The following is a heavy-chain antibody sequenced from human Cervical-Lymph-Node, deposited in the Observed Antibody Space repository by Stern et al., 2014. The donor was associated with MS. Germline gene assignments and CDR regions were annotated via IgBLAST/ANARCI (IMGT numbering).Heavy chain of an antibody. D-gene: IGHD5-24*01. CDR1: GFTFSSYW. CDR2: INSDGSST. V-gene: IGHV3-74*02. CDR3: ARDGDGYNYDY. J-gene: IGHJ4*02. Sequence: EVQLVESGGGLVQPGGSLRLSCAASGFTFSSYWMHWVRQAPGKGLVWISRINSDGSSTSYADSVKGRFAISRDNAKNTLYLQMNSLRAEDTAVYYCARDGDGYNYDYWGQGTLVTVSS.